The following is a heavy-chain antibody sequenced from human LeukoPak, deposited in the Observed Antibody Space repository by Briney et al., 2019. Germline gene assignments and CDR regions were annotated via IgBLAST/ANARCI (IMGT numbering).Heavy chain of an antibody. D-gene: IGHD4-23*01. Sequence: GGSLRLSCAASGFTVSSNYMSWVRQAPGKGLEWVSVIYSGGSTYYADSVKGRFTISRDNAKNSLYLQMNSLRAEDTAVYYCARDYGGSSSFDYWGQGTLVTVSS. CDR2: IYSGGST. CDR3: ARDYGGSSSFDY. V-gene: IGHV3-53*01. CDR1: GFTVSSNY. J-gene: IGHJ4*02.